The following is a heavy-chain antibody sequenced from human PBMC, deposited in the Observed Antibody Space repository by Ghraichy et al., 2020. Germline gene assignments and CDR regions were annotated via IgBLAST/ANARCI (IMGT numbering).Heavy chain of an antibody. D-gene: IGHD1-26*01. CDR2: IYYSGST. J-gene: IGHJ6*02. CDR1: GGSISSSSYY. CDR3: ASQIEYSGSYFDGMDV. Sequence: SETLSLTCTVSGGSISSSSYYWGWIRQPPGKGLEWIGSIYYSGSTYYNPSLKSRVTISVDTSKNQFSLKLSSVTAADTAVYYCASQIEYSGSYFDGMDVWGQGTTVTVSS. V-gene: IGHV4-39*01.